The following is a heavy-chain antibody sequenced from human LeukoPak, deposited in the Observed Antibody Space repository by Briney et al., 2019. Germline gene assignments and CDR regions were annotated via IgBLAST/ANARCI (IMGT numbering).Heavy chain of an antibody. D-gene: IGHD3-22*01. CDR2: ISSSSYI. J-gene: IGHJ4*02. V-gene: IGHV3-21*01. CDR3: ARVGSMIVVEFDY. CDR1: GFTFSSYS. Sequence: PGGSLRLSCAASGFTFSSYSMNWVRQAPGKGLEWVSSISSSSYIYYADSVKGRFTISRDNAKNSLYLQMNSLRAEDTAVYYCARVGSMIVVEFDYWGQGTLVTVSS.